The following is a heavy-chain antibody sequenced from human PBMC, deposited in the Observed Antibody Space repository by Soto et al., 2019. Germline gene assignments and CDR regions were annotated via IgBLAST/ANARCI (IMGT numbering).Heavy chain of an antibody. CDR3: AKSFVGVDGYCSGGSCYSDYFDY. CDR2: ISGSGGST. J-gene: IGHJ4*02. V-gene: IGHV3-23*01. CDR1: GFTFSSYA. Sequence: GGSLRLSCAASGFTFSSYAMSWVRQAPGKGLEWVSAISGSGGSTYYADSVKGRFTISRDNSKNTLYLQMNSLRAEDTAVYYCAKSFVGVDGYCSGGSCYSDYFDYWGQGTLVTVSS. D-gene: IGHD2-15*01.